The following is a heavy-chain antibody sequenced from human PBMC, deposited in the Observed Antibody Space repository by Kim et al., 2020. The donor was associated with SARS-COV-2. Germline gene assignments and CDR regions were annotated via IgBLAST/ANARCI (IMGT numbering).Heavy chain of an antibody. CDR3: ARDLLGAGYDWGPNWYFDL. D-gene: IGHD5-12*01. CDR2: IYYSGST. V-gene: IGHV4-31*03. Sequence: SETLSLTCTVSGGSISSGGYYWSWIRQHPGKGLEWIGYIYYSGSTYYNPSLKSRVTISVDTSKNQFSLKLSSVTAADTAVYYCARDLLGAGYDWGPNWYFDLWGRGTLVTVSS. J-gene: IGHJ2*01. CDR1: GGSISSGGYY.